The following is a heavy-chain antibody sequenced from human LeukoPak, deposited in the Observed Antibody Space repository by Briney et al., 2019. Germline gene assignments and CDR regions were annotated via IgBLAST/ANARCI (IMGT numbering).Heavy chain of an antibody. V-gene: IGHV3-9*01. CDR2: LSWNSGSI. J-gene: IGHJ4*02. Sequence: GGSLRLSCAASGFTFSSYAMLWVRPAPGKGLEWVSGLSWNSGSIGYADSVKGRFTISRDNAKNSLDLQMNSLRAEDTALYYCAKGRYFDWLLKGPVFDYWGQGTLVTVSS. CDR1: GFTFSSYA. CDR3: AKGRYFDWLLKGPVFDY. D-gene: IGHD3-9*01.